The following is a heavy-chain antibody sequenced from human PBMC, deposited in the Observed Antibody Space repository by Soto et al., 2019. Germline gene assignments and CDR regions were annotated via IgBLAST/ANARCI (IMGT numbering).Heavy chain of an antibody. CDR3: AKDLWYTSGWYYFDY. Sequence: GGSLSLSCVASGLPVNDNYMSWVRQAPGKGLEWVSAISGSGDNTYYADSVKGRFTISRDNSKNTLYLQMNSLRAEDTAVYYCAKDLWYTSGWYYFDYWGQGTLVTVSS. J-gene: IGHJ4*02. CDR2: ISGSGDNT. CDR1: GLPVNDNY. D-gene: IGHD6-19*01. V-gene: IGHV3-23*01.